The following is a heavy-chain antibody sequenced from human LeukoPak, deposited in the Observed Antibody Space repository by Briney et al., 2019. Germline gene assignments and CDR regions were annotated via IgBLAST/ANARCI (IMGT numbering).Heavy chain of an antibody. CDR3: ARDRILFSPGAAAVQAYYFDY. Sequence: MSSETLSLTCTVSGGSISSGSYYWSWIRQPAGKGLEWIGRIYTSGSTNYNPSLKSRVTISVDTSKNQFSLKLSSVTAADTAVYYCARDRILFSPGAAAVQAYYFDYWGQGTLVTVSS. CDR2: IYTSGST. J-gene: IGHJ4*02. V-gene: IGHV4-61*02. D-gene: IGHD6-13*01. CDR1: GGSISSGSYY.